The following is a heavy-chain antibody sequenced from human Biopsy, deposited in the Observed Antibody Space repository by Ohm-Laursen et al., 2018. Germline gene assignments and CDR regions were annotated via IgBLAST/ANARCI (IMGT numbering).Heavy chain of an antibody. CDR1: GGSISSYY. V-gene: IGHV4-59*08. CDR3: ARHAPSYSGSYWRYFDL. Sequence: SDTLSLTCTVSGGSISSYYWSWIRQPPGRGLEWIGYIYYTGSTNYNPSLKSRVTIPVDTSMNHLSLRLTSVTAADTAVYYCARHAPSYSGSYWRYFDLWGRGTLVTVSS. J-gene: IGHJ2*01. CDR2: IYYTGST. D-gene: IGHD1-26*01.